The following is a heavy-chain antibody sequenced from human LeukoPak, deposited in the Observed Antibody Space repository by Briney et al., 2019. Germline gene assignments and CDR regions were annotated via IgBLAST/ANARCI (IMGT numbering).Heavy chain of an antibody. Sequence: PSETLSLTCTVSGGSISSDGYYRTWIRQHPGEGVGWIRYIYYSGTTYSKPSLRSGLTKSVDRSKNQCSLKRSSVTAADTAVYYWASRITIFGVVAGEHCGQGTLFTVSS. J-gene: IGHJ1*01. D-gene: IGHD3-3*01. CDR1: GGSISSDGYY. CDR3: ASRITIFGVVAGEH. V-gene: IGHV4-31*03. CDR2: IYYSGTT.